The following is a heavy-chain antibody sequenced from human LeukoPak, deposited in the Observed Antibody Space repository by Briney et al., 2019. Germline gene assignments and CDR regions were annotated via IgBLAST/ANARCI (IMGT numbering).Heavy chain of an antibody. CDR3: ATSSTNYCGGDCYHEGDAFDT. V-gene: IGHV1-18*01. Sequence: ASVKVSCKASGYTFTSYGISWVRQAPGQGLEWMGWISAYNGNTNYAQKLQGRVTMTTDTSTSTAYMELRSLRFDDTAVYYCATSSTNYCGGDCYHEGDAFDTWGQGTMVTVSS. CDR2: ISAYNGNT. CDR1: GYTFTSYG. D-gene: IGHD2-21*02. J-gene: IGHJ3*02.